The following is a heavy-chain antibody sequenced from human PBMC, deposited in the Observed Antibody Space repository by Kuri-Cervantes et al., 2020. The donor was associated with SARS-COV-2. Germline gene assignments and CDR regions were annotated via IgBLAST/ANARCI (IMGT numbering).Heavy chain of an antibody. CDR1: GITFSSYS. Sequence: GGSLRLSCAASGITFSSYSMNWVRQAPGKGLEWVSSISSSSSYIYYADSVKGRFTISRDNAKNSLYLQMNSLRAEDTAVYYCARDREVLSYYYYYIDVWGKGTTVTVSS. CDR2: ISSSSSYI. CDR3: ARDREVLSYYYYYIDV. J-gene: IGHJ6*03. V-gene: IGHV3-21*01. D-gene: IGHD3-10*01.